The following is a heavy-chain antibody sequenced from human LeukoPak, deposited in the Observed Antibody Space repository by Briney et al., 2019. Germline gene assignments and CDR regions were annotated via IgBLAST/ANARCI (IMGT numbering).Heavy chain of an antibody. CDR3: AKDLWLVYHYYFGLDV. D-gene: IGHD6-19*01. CDR1: GFAFSRYA. V-gene: IGHV3-30*18. J-gene: IGHJ6*02. Sequence: PGGSLRLSCAASGFAFSRYAMSWVRQAPGKGLEWVAVVSNDGNYKHYEDSVEGRFTISRDNSKNTLFLQMNSLRAEDTAVYYCAKDLWLVYHYYFGLDVWGQGTTVTVSS. CDR2: VSNDGNYK.